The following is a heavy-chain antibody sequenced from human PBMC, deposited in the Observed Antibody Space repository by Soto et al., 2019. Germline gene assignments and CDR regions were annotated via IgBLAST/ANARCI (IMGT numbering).Heavy chain of an antibody. V-gene: IGHV3-53*01. J-gene: IGHJ4*02. CDR2: IYSGGST. CDR3: ASTGDWNYFDY. D-gene: IGHD1-1*01. Sequence: PGGSLRLSCAASGFTVSSNYMSWVRQAPGKGLEWVSVIYSGGSTYYEDSVKGRFTISSDNSKNTLYLQMNSLRAEDTAVSDCASTGDWNYFDYWGQGTMVTVSS. CDR1: GFTVSSNY.